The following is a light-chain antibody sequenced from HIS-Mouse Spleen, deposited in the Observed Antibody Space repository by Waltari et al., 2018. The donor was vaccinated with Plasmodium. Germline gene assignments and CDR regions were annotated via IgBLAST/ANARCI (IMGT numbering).Light chain of an antibody. CDR2: SNN. Sequence: QSVLTQPPSASGTPGQRVTIPCSGRISRTGSNTVNWYQQLQGTAPKLRHSSNNRRPSGVPDLCSGSMVCTSAALASSGLQSEAEADYYCAAWDDSLNGVVFAGGTKLTVL. J-gene: IGLJ2*01. V-gene: IGLV1-44*01. CDR3: AAWDDSLNGVV. CDR1: ISRTGSNT.